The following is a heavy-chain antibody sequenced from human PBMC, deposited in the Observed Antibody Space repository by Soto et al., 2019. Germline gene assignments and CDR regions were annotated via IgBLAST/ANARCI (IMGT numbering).Heavy chain of an antibody. CDR2: ISAYNGNT. D-gene: IGHD2-21*02. CDR1: GYTFTSYG. V-gene: IGHV1-18*01. Sequence: ASVKVSCKASGYTFTSYGISGVRQAPGQGLELMGWISAYNGNTNYAQKLQGRVTMTTDTSTSTAYMELRSLRSDDTAVYYCARGGGTVVTYGNWFDPWGQGTLVTVYS. J-gene: IGHJ5*02. CDR3: ARGGGTVVTYGNWFDP.